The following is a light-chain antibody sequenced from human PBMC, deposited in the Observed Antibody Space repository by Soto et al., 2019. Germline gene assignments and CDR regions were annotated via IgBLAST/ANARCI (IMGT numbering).Light chain of an antibody. CDR3: QQYYSYPWT. J-gene: IGKJ1*01. V-gene: IGKV1-8*01. CDR1: QGISSY. CDR2: AAS. Sequence: IRMTQSPSSLSASAGDRVTITCRASQGISSYLAWYQQKPGKAPKLLIYAASTLQSGVPSRFSGSGSGTDFTLTISCLQSEDFATYYCQQYYSYPWTFGQGTKVEIK.